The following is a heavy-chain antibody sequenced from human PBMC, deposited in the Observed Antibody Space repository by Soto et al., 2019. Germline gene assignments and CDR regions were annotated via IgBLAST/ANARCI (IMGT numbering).Heavy chain of an antibody. J-gene: IGHJ5*02. D-gene: IGHD6-13*01. CDR1: GFTFSSYS. Sequence: EVQLVESGGGLVQPGGSLRLSCAASGFTFSSYSMNWVRQAPGKGLEWVSYISSSSSTIYYADSVKGRFTISRDNAKNSLYLQMNSLRDEDTAVYYCATFFIAAAGTSWFDPWGQGNLVTVSS. CDR2: ISSSSSTI. V-gene: IGHV3-48*02. CDR3: ATFFIAAAGTSWFDP.